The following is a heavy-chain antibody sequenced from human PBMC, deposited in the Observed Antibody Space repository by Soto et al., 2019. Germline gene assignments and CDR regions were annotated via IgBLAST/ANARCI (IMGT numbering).Heavy chain of an antibody. J-gene: IGHJ5*02. CDR2: ISYDGSNK. CDR3: ARDGWDADARVVAANNWFDP. CDR1: GFTFSSYA. D-gene: IGHD2-15*01. Sequence: GGSLRLSCAASGFTFSSYAMHWVRQAPGKGLEWVAVISYDGSNKYYADSVKGRFTISRDNSKNTLYLPMNSLRAEDTAVYYCARDGWDADARVVAANNWFDPWGQGTLVTVSS. V-gene: IGHV3-30-3*01.